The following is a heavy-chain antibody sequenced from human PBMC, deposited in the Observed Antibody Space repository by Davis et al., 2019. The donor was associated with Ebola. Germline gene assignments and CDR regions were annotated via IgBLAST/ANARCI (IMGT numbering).Heavy chain of an antibody. V-gene: IGHV3-23*01. D-gene: IGHD3-22*01. Sequence: GESLKISCAASGFTFSSHAMSWVRQAPGKGLEWVSTISDSGDSTYYADSVKGRFTISRDSSKNTLDLQMNSLRAEDTALYSCTKGDRDYSSSPFDYWGQGTLVTVSS. J-gene: IGHJ4*02. CDR3: TKGDRDYSSSPFDY. CDR1: GFTFSSHA. CDR2: ISDSGDST.